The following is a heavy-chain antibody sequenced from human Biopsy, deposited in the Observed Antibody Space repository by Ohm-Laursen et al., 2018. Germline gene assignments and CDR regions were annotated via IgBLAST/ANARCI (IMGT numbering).Heavy chain of an antibody. CDR2: IWYDGSNK. CDR3: ARDLEYGSSFYYYYGMDV. CDR1: GFIFSRYA. Sequence: SLRLSCAASGFIFSRYAMHWVRQAPGRGLEWVAIIWYDGSNKYYADSVKGRFTISRDDSKNTLYLQMNSLRAEDTAVYYCARDLEYGSSFYYYYGMDVWGQGTTVTVSS. J-gene: IGHJ6*02. V-gene: IGHV3-33*01. D-gene: IGHD6-19*01.